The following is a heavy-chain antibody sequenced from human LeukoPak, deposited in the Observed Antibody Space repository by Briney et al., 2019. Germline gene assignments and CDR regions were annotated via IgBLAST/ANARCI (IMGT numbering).Heavy chain of an antibody. J-gene: IGHJ4*02. CDR3: ARDSSGYSHDC. Sequence: PGGSLRLSCAASGFTLSTYSMNWVRQAPGKGLEWVSSISSSSNYIYYADSVKGRFTISRDNAKSSLYLQMNSLRAEDTAVYYCARDSSGYSHDCWGQGTLVTVSS. D-gene: IGHD3-22*01. V-gene: IGHV3-21*01. CDR1: GFTLSTYS. CDR2: ISSSSNYI.